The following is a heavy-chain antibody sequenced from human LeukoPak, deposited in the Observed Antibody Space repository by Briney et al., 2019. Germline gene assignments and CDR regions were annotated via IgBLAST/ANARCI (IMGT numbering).Heavy chain of an antibody. CDR3: AKDTPLMVRGVIGYYGMDV. CDR2: ISGSGGST. CDR1: GFTFSSYA. V-gene: IGHV3-23*01. Sequence: GGSLRLSCAASGFTFSSYAMSWVRQAPGKGLEWVSAISGSGGSTYYADSVKGRFTISRDNSKNTLYLQMNSLRAEDTAVYYCAKDTPLMVRGVIGYYGMDVWGQGTTVTVSS. J-gene: IGHJ6*02. D-gene: IGHD3-10*01.